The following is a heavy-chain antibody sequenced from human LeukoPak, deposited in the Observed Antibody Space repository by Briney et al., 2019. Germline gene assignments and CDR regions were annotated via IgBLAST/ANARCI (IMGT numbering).Heavy chain of an antibody. CDR2: ISSSSSTI. D-gene: IGHD3-22*01. V-gene: IGHV3-48*02. J-gene: IGHJ1*01. CDR1: GFTFSTYS. Sequence: PGGSLRLSCAVSGFTFSTYSVNWVRQAPGKGLEWVSYISSSSSTIYYADSVKGRFTISRDNAKNSLYLQMNSLRDEDTAVYYCAKDSDYYHSSGYYYAYFQHWGQGTLVTVSS. CDR3: AKDSDYYHSSGYYYAYFQH.